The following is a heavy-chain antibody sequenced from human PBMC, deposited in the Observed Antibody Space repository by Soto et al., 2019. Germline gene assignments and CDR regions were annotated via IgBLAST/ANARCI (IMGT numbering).Heavy chain of an antibody. CDR1: GGTFSSYA. D-gene: IGHD3-22*01. J-gene: IGHJ4*02. V-gene: IGHV1-69*06. Sequence: ASVKVSCKASGGTFSSYAISWVRQAPGQGLEWMGGIIPIFGTANYAQKFQGRVTITADKSTSTAYMELSSLRSEDTAVYYCARDRVYYDSSGYYPLDYWGQGTLVTVSS. CDR3: ARDRVYYDSSGYYPLDY. CDR2: IIPIFGTA.